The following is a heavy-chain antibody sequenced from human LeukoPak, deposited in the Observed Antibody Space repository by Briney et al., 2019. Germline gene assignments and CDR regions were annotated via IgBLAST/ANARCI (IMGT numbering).Heavy chain of an antibody. CDR1: GYTFTSYD. Sequence: ASVKVSCKASGYTFTSYDINWVRQATGQGLEWMGWMNPNSGNTGYAQKFQGRVTMTRNTSISTAYMELSSLRSEDTAVYYCARYYGGNRWKYYYYYYMDVWGKGTTVTVSS. D-gene: IGHD4-23*01. CDR3: ARYYGGNRWKYYYYYYMDV. V-gene: IGHV1-8*01. CDR2: MNPNSGNT. J-gene: IGHJ6*03.